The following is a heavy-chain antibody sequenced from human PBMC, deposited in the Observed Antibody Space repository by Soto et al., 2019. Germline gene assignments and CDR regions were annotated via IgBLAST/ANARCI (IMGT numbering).Heavy chain of an antibody. CDR2: INHSGST. CDR1: GGSFSGYY. V-gene: IGHV4-34*01. J-gene: IGHJ4*02. Sequence: SETLSLTCAVYGGSFSGYYWSWIRQPPGKGLEWIGEINHSGSTKYNPSLKSRVTISVDTSKNQFSLRLTSVTAADTAVYFCARVRTEYAGLDYWGQGTLVTVSS. CDR3: ARVRTEYAGLDY. D-gene: IGHD2-2*01.